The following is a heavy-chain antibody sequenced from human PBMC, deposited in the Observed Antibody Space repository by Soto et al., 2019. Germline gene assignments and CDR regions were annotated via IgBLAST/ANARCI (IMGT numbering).Heavy chain of an antibody. CDR1: GYSFTSYA. CDR2: INAYNGDT. J-gene: IGHJ4*02. Sequence: QVQLVQSGAEVKKPGASVKVSCKTSGYSFTSYAMHWVRQAPGQSLEWMGWINAYNGDTKYSRKFQGRVTITSDTSASTAYMELRSLRSEDTAMYYCARSNYGDYYPYWGQGTLATVSS. CDR3: ARSNYGDYYPY. V-gene: IGHV1-3*01. D-gene: IGHD4-17*01.